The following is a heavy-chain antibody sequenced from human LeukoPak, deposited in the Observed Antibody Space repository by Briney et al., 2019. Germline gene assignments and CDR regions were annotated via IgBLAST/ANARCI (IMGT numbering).Heavy chain of an antibody. J-gene: IGHJ4*02. D-gene: IGHD2-21*02. CDR1: GGTFSSYA. V-gene: IGHV1-69*06. Sequence: GASVKVSCKASGGTFSSYAISWVRQAPGQGLEWMGGLIPLFGTANYAQKFQDRVTITADKSSGTAYMELSSLKSEDTAVYYCARDGGGDWDYWGQGTLVTVSS. CDR3: ARDGGGDWDY. CDR2: LIPLFGTA.